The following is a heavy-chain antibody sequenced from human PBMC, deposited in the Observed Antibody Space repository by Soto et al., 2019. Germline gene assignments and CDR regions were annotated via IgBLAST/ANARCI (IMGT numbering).Heavy chain of an antibody. D-gene: IGHD3-10*01. V-gene: IGHV3-21*06. Sequence: EVQLVESGGGLVNPGGSLRLSCAASGFTFSYYPLRWVRRAPGKGLEWVSSISGIRDYIRYADSVKGRFTISRDNAKTSLYLQMNSLTAEDTAVYYCAREGVHNYTEYYFDYWGQGTLVTVSS. CDR2: ISGIRDYI. CDR3: AREGVHNYTEYYFDY. CDR1: GFTFSYYP. J-gene: IGHJ4*02.